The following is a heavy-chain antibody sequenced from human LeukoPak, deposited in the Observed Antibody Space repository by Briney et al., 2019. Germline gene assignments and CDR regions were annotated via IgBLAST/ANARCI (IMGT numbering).Heavy chain of an antibody. V-gene: IGHV3-48*03. CDR1: GFTFSRYE. CDR3: ATHRAGGYGGYYFDY. J-gene: IGHJ4*02. Sequence: AGGSLRLSCAASGFTFSRYELNWVRQAPGKGLEWVSYISSSAGTTYYADSVKGRFTISRDNAKNSLYLQMNSLRAEDTAVYYCATHRAGGYGGYYFDYWGQGTLVTVSS. D-gene: IGHD6-25*01. CDR2: ISSSAGTT.